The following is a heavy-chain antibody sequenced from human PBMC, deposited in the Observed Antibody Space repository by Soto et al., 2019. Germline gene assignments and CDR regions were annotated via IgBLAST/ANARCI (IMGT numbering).Heavy chain of an antibody. CDR3: ARNPANTGYFEY. J-gene: IGHJ4*02. CDR1: GYTFTSYD. Sequence: ASVKVSCKASGYTFTSYDINWLRQAPGQGLEWLGWMNPNTGNTGYAQKFQGRLILTRDTSISTAYMELSSLTSEDTAEYYCARNPANTGYFEYWGQGALVTVSS. CDR2: MNPNTGNT. D-gene: IGHD2-8*02. V-gene: IGHV1-8*01.